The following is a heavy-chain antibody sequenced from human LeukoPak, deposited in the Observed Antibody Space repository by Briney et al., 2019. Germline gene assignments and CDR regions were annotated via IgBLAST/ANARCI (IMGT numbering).Heavy chain of an antibody. J-gene: IGHJ5*02. CDR1: GGSISNHY. CDR2: IYYSGST. Sequence: SETLSLTCTVSGGSISNHYWSWIRQPPGKGLEWIGYIYYSGSTNYNPSLKSRVTISVDTSKNQFSLKLSSVTAADTAVYYCARSPSTTGTTGWFDPWGQGTLVTVSS. CDR3: ARSPSTTGTTGWFDP. V-gene: IGHV4-59*11. D-gene: IGHD1-1*01.